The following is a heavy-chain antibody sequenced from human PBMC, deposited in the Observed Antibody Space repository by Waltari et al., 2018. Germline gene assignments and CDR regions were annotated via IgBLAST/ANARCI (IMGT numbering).Heavy chain of an antibody. V-gene: IGHV4-39*01. CDR3: ARLDGYNQIIDY. CDR2: IYYSGST. J-gene: IGHJ4*02. D-gene: IGHD5-12*01. CDR1: GGSISSSSYY. Sequence: QLQLQESGPGLVKPSETLSLTCTVSGGSISSSSYYWGWIRQPPGKGLEWIGSIYYSGSTYYNPSLKSRVTISVDTSKNQFSLKLSSVTAADTAVYYCARLDGYNQIIDYWGQGTLVTVSS.